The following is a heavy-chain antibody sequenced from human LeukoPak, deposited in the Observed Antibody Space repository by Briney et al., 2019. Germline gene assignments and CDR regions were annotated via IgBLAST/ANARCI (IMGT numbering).Heavy chain of an antibody. D-gene: IGHD3-9*01. CDR2: IYYSGST. Sequence: SSETLSLTCTVSDGSISTHYWSWIRQPPGKGLEWIGYIYYSGSTDYNPSLRSRVTISLDSSKNQVSLKLTSLTAADTAVYYCARGAGHILTGYHAFDIWGQGTMVTVSS. V-gene: IGHV4-59*11. J-gene: IGHJ3*02. CDR1: DGSISTHY. CDR3: ARGAGHILTGYHAFDI.